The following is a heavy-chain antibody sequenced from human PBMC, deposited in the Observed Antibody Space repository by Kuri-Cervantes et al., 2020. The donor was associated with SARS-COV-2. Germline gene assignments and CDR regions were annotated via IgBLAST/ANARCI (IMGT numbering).Heavy chain of an antibody. D-gene: IGHD3-10*01. CDR2: INSDGSGT. CDR3: ARVKTTETTVRVDY. CDR1: GFTFSSYW. Sequence: GGSLRLSCAVSGFTFSSYWMHWVRQAPGKGLVWVSRINSDGSGTRYAESVKGRFTISRDNAKNTLYLQMNSLRAEDTAVYYCARVKTTETTVRVDYWGPGTLVTVSS. J-gene: IGHJ4*02. V-gene: IGHV3-74*01.